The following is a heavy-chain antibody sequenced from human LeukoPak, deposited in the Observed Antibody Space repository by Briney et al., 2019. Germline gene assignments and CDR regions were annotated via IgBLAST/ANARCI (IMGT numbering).Heavy chain of an antibody. D-gene: IGHD3-22*01. Sequence: GGSLRLSCAASGFTFSSYDMHWVRQATGKGLEWASAIGTAGDTYYPGSVKGRFTISRENAKNSLYLQMNSLRAGDTAVYYCARGLRTGSGYYWFDPWGQGTLVTVSS. CDR1: GFTFSSYD. J-gene: IGHJ5*02. CDR3: ARGLRTGSGYYWFDP. V-gene: IGHV3-13*01. CDR2: IGTAGDT.